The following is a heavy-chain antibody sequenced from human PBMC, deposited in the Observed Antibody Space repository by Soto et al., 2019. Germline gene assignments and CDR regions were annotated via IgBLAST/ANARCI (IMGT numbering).Heavy chain of an antibody. CDR2: IIPMVGMS. J-gene: IGHJ4*02. V-gene: IGHV1-69*02. CDR3: ATNYGSGSTHFDY. D-gene: IGHD3-10*01. CDR1: GDTFNFYT. Sequence: QVQLVQSGAEVKKPGSPVRVSCTASGDTFNFYTISWVRQVPGQGPEWMGRIIPMVGMSNYAQKFQSRVTIMADKYTSTVYMNLSGLTSEDTAVYYCATNYGSGSTHFDYWGQGTLVTVSS.